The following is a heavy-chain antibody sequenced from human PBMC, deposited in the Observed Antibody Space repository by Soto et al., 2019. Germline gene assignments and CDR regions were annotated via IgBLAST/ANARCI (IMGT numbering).Heavy chain of an antibody. D-gene: IGHD4-17*01. CDR3: AREKRANGYIDY. Sequence: EVKLVESGGGLVQPGGSLRLSCAASGFAFSSYYMSWVRQAPGKGLEWVANIKQDEREKYYLDSVKGRFTISRDDAKNSLYLQMNSLRVDDTAVYYWAREKRANGYIDYWGQGTLVTVSS. V-gene: IGHV3-7*01. CDR1: GFAFSSYY. CDR2: IKQDEREK. J-gene: IGHJ4*02.